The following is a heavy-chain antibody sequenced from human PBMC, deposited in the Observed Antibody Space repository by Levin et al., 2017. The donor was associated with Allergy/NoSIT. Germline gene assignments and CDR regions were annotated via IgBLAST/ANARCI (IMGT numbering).Heavy chain of an antibody. J-gene: IGHJ6*02. CDR3: ARDRVIRSSSNYYYGMDG. Sequence: SETLSLTCTVLGGSISSYYWSWIRQPPGKGLEWIGYIYYSGDTNYNPSLKSRVTISLDTSKNQFSLKMTSVTAADAAVYYCARDRVIRSSSNYYYGMDGWGQGTTVTVSS. D-gene: IGHD6-6*01. CDR1: GGSISSYY. CDR2: IYYSGDT. V-gene: IGHV4-59*01.